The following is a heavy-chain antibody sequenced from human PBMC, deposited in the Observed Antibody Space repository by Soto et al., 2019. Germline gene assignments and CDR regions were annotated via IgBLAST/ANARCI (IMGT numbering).Heavy chain of an antibody. V-gene: IGHV4-61*01. J-gene: IGHJ6*02. D-gene: IGHD3-16*02. CDR1: GGSVSSDTHY. Sequence: SETLSLTCTVSGGSVSSDTHYWSWIRQPPGKRLEWIGFIYSIRIANYNPSLKSRVTMSVDTSKNQFSLKLRSVIVADTAVYHCARFVRSCRGNTCYTRADVWGHGTTVTVSS. CDR2: IYSIRIA. CDR3: ARFVRSCRGNTCYTRADV.